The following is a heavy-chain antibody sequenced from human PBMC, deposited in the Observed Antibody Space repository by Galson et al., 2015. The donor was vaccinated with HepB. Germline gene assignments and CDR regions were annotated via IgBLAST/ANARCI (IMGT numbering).Heavy chain of an antibody. Sequence: SVKVSCKASGYTFTSYGISWVRQAPGQGLEWMGWISAYNGNTNYAQKLQGRVTMTTDTSTSTAYMELRSLRSDDTAVYYCARDPSRSPVYCSSPSCYARSVRENNWFDPWGQGTLVTVSS. CDR3: ARDPSRSPVYCSSPSCYARSVRENNWFDP. CDR2: ISAYNGNT. V-gene: IGHV1-18*01. CDR1: GYTFTSYG. D-gene: IGHD2-2*01. J-gene: IGHJ5*02.